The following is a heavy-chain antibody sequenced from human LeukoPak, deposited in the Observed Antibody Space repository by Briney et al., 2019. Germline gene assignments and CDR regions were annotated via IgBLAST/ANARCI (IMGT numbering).Heavy chain of an antibody. D-gene: IGHD3-22*01. CDR1: GGTFSSYA. J-gene: IGHJ6*02. CDR3: ARLHDDSSGYYYYYYGMDV. CDR2: IIPILGMA. V-gene: IGHV1-69*04. Sequence: SVKVSCKASGGTFSSYAISWVRQAPGQGLEWMGRIIPILGMANYAQKFQGRVTITADKSTSTAYMELSSLRSEDTAVYYCARLHDDSSGYYYYYYGMDVWGQGTTVTVSS.